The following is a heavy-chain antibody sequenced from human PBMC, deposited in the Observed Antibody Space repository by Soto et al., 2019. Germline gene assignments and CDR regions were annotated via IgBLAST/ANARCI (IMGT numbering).Heavy chain of an antibody. CDR2: IKSKTDGGTT. CDR3: TTDSLFNPPNWGEEGAFDI. Sequence: GGSLRLSCAASGFTFSNAWMSWVRQAPGKGLEWVGRIKSKTDGGTTDYAAPVKGRFTISRDDSKNTLYLQMNSLKTEDTAVYYCTTDSLFNPPNWGEEGAFDIWGQGTMVTVSS. V-gene: IGHV3-15*01. CDR1: GFTFSNAW. D-gene: IGHD7-27*01. J-gene: IGHJ3*02.